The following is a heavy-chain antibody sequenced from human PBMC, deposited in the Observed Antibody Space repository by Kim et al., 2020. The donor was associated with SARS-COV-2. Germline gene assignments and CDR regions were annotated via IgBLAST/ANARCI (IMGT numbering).Heavy chain of an antibody. J-gene: IGHJ4*02. CDR3: AKDSSGAPWYYYDSSGYYLV. CDR1: GFTFDDYA. CDR2: IIGDGGST. D-gene: IGHD3-22*01. Sequence: GGSLRLSCAASGFTFDDYAMHWVRQAPGKGLEWVSLIIGDGGSTYYADSVKGRFTISRDNSKNSLYLQMNSLRTEDTALYYCAKDSSGAPWYYYDSSGYYLVWGQGTLVTVSS. V-gene: IGHV3-43*02.